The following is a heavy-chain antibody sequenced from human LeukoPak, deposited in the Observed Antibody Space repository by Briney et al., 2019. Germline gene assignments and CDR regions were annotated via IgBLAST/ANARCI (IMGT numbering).Heavy chain of an antibody. V-gene: IGHV4-4*07. Sequence: SATLSVTCTVSGASIITYFWSWIRQPDGKRLEWIGRFYASGTTYYNPSLRSRVSLSIDTSKNQLSLNLSSVTAADTALYYCAKTHCGGGSCDKFDSWGQGILVTVSS. J-gene: IGHJ5*01. CDR2: FYASGTT. CDR3: AKTHCGGGSCDKFDS. CDR1: GASIITYF. D-gene: IGHD2-15*01.